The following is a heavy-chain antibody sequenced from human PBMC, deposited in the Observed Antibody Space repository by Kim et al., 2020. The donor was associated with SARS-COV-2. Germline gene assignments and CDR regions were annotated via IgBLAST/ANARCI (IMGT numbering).Heavy chain of an antibody. Sequence: GESLKISCKGSGYSFTSYWIGWVRQMPGKGLEWMGIIYPGDSDTRYSPSFQGQVTISADKSISTAYLQWSSLKASDTAMYYCATTYYYDSSGYYGGDAFDIWGQGTMVTVSS. CDR3: ATTYYYDSSGYYGGDAFDI. CDR2: IYPGDSDT. J-gene: IGHJ3*02. V-gene: IGHV5-51*01. D-gene: IGHD3-22*01. CDR1: GYSFTSYW.